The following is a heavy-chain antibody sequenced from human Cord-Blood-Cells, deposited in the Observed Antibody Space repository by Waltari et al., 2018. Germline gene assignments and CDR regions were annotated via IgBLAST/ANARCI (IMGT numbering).Heavy chain of an antibody. CDR3: ARRLVVVTAIPNDAFDI. CDR1: GGPISSSSYY. V-gene: IGHV4-39*01. Sequence: QLQLQESGPGLVKPSETLSLTCTVSGGPISSSSYYWGWIRQPPGKGLEWIGSIYYSGSTYHNPSLKSRVTISVDTSKNQFSLKLSSVTAADTAVYYCARRLVVVTAIPNDAFDIWGQGTMVTVSS. J-gene: IGHJ3*02. CDR2: IYYSGST. D-gene: IGHD2-21*02.